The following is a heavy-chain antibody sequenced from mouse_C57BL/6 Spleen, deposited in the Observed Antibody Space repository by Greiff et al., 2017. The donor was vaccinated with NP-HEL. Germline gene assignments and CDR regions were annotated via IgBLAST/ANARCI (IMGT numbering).Heavy chain of an antibody. J-gene: IGHJ3*01. D-gene: IGHD1-1*01. V-gene: IGHV1-64*01. CDR2: IHPNSGST. Sequence: VQLHQPGAELVKPGASVKLSCKASGYTFTSYWMHWVKQRPGQGLEWIGMIHPNSGSTNYNEKFKSKATLTVDKSSSTAYMQLSSLTSEDSAVYYCARSHYGGFAYWGQGTLVTVSA. CDR3: ARSHYGGFAY. CDR1: GYTFTSYW.